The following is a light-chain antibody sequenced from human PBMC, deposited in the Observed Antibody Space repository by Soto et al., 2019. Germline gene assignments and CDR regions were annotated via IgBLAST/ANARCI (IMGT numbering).Light chain of an antibody. J-gene: IGLJ2*01. Sequence: SYELTQSPSVSVAPGETARITCGGNNIGGESVHWYQQKPGQAPVLVIYYNTDRPSGIPERFSGSNSGNTATLTISRVEVGDEADYYCQVWDSGSDHVVFGGGTKVTAL. CDR2: YNT. V-gene: IGLV3-21*04. CDR1: NIGGES. CDR3: QVWDSGSDHVV.